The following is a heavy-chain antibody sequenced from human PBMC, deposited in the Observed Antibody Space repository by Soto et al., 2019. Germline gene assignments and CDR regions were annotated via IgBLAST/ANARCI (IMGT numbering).Heavy chain of an antibody. CDR3: AKHIQYDSGWPLHY. J-gene: IGHJ4*02. V-gene: IGHV3-23*01. D-gene: IGHD6-19*01. CDR2: FDGSVGHT. CDR1: GFSFSSYA. Sequence: GGSLRLSCAASGFSFSSYAVSWVRQAPGKGLEWVSVFDGSVGHTYYTNSVKGRFTISNDNSKNTLFLQMNSLKAEDTAVYFCAKHIQYDSGWPLHYWGQGTLVTVSS.